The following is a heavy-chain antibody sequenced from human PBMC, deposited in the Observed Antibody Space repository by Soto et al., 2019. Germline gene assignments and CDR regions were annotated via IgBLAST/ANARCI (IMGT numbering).Heavy chain of an antibody. Sequence: EVQLLESGGGLVQPGGSLRISCAASGFTFSSYAMSWVRQAPGKGLEWVSAISGSGGSTYYADSVKGRFTISRDNSKNTLYLQMNSLRAADTAVYYCAKDLGYSGYDRGDDAFDIWGQGTMVTVSS. V-gene: IGHV3-23*01. CDR2: ISGSGGST. D-gene: IGHD5-12*01. CDR3: AKDLGYSGYDRGDDAFDI. CDR1: GFTFSSYA. J-gene: IGHJ3*02.